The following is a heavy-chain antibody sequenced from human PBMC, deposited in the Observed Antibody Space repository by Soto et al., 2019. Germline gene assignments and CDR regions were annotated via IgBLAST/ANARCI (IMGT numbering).Heavy chain of an antibody. CDR3: ARGPSGDKVDS. CDR1: GGSISTVDYW. D-gene: IGHD7-27*01. J-gene: IGHJ4*02. CDR2: IYDGGRT. V-gene: IGHV4-30-4*01. Sequence: PSETLSLTCTVSGGSISTVDYWWSWIRQSPDMGLEWIGHIYDGGRTYNNKSLESRVTMSVDTSKRQLSLTLSSVSAADTAVYYCARGPSGDKVDSWGQGTLVT.